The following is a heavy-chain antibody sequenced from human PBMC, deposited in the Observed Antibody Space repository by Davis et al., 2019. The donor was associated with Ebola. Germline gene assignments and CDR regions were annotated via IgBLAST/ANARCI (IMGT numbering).Heavy chain of an antibody. CDR3: ASLKINYYYGMDV. Sequence: GGSLRLSCAASGFTFSSYWMHWVRQAPGKGLEWVSSISSSSSYIYYADSVKGRFTISRDNAKNSLYLQMNSLRAEDTAVYYCASLKINYYYGMDVWGQGTTVTVSS. J-gene: IGHJ6*02. V-gene: IGHV3-21*01. CDR1: GFTFSSYW. CDR2: ISSSSSYI.